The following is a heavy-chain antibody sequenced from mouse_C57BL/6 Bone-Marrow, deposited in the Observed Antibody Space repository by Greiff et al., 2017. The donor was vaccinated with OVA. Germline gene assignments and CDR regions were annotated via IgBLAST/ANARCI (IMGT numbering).Heavy chain of an antibody. Sequence: QVQLKQSGAELARPGASVKLSCKASGYTFTSYGISWVKQRTGQGLEWIGEIYPRSGNTYYNEKFKGKATLTADKSSSTAYMELRSLTSEDSAVYFCARTPQLLRLYYFDYWGQGTTLTVSS. V-gene: IGHV1-81*01. D-gene: IGHD1-1*01. CDR3: ARTPQLLRLYYFDY. CDR1: GYTFTSYG. J-gene: IGHJ2*01. CDR2: IYPRSGNT.